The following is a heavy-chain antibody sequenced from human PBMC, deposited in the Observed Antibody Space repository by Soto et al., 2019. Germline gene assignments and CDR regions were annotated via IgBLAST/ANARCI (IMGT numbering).Heavy chain of an antibody. D-gene: IGHD3-9*01. CDR3: ARDGDPLYDWLLYTYGMDV. CDR2: IWYDGSNK. J-gene: IGHJ6*02. V-gene: IGHV3-33*01. CDR1: GFTFSSYG. Sequence: GGSLRLSCAASGFTFSSYGMHWVRQAPGKGLEWVAVIWYDGSNKYYADSVKGRFTISRDNSKNTLYLQMNSLRAEDTAVYYCARDGDPLYDWLLYTYGMDVWGQGTTVTVSS.